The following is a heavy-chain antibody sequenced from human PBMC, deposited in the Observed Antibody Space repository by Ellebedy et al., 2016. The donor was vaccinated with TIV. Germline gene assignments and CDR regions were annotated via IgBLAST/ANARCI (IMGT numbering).Heavy chain of an antibody. CDR3: ASPTGDGYMDV. D-gene: IGHD7-27*01. Sequence: SVKVSXXASGGTFSSYAISWVRQAPGQGLEWMGGIIPIFGTANYAQKFQGRVTITADESTSTAYMELSSLRSEDTAVYYCASPTGDGYMDVWGKGTTVTVSS. CDR2: IIPIFGTA. J-gene: IGHJ6*03. CDR1: GGTFSSYA. V-gene: IGHV1-69*13.